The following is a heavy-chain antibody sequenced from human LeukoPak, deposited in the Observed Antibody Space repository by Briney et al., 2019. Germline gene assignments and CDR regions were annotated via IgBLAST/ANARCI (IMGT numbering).Heavy chain of an antibody. J-gene: IGHJ3*02. CDR1: GGSISSSSYY. V-gene: IGHV4-39*01. CDR3: ASCRDAFDI. CDR2: IYYSGST. Sequence: PSETLSLTCTVSGGSISSSSYYWGWIRQPPGKGLEWIGSIYYSGSTYYSPSLKSRVTISVDTSKNQFSLKLSSVTAADTAVYYCASCRDAFDIWGQGTMVTVSS.